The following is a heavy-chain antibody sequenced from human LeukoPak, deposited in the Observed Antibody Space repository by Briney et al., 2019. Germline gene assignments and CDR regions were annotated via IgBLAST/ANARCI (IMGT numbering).Heavy chain of an antibody. CDR3: ARDPYSGGYGDYYYYYMDL. CDR1: GFTFSSYW. D-gene: IGHD1-26*01. J-gene: IGHJ6*03. CDR2: IRQDGSQK. V-gene: IGHV3-7*01. Sequence: GGSLRLSRAASGFTFSSYWMSWVRQAPGKGLEWVATIRQDGSQKYYVDSVKGRFTISRDNAKNSLYLQMNSLRAEDTAVYYCARDPYSGGYGDYYYYYMDLWGQGTTVTISS.